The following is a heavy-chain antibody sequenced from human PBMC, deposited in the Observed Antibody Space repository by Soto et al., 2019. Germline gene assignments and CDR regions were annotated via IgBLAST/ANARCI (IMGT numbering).Heavy chain of an antibody. D-gene: IGHD5-12*01. Sequence: SVKVSCKASGGTFSSSAISWVRQAPGQGLEWMGGIIPIFGTANYAQKFQGRVTITADKSTSTAYMELSSLRSEDTAVYYCARATGGYWYFDLWGRGTLVTVSS. J-gene: IGHJ2*01. CDR1: GGTFSSSA. CDR2: IIPIFGTA. V-gene: IGHV1-69*06. CDR3: ARATGGYWYFDL.